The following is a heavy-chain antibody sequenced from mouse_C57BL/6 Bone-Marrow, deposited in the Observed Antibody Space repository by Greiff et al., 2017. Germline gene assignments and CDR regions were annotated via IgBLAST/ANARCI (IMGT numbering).Heavy chain of an antibody. J-gene: IGHJ2*01. V-gene: IGHV8-8*01. CDR2: IWWDDDK. D-gene: IGHD4-1*01. CDR1: GFSLSTFGMG. CDR3: ARNWNWDGDY. Sequence: QVTLKVCGPGILQPSQTLSLTCSFSGFSLSTFGMGVGWIRPPSGKGVVWLAHIWWDDDKYYHPDLKSRTTITKDTSKNQVFLKIANVDSADTATYYCARNWNWDGDYGGQGTTLTVSA.